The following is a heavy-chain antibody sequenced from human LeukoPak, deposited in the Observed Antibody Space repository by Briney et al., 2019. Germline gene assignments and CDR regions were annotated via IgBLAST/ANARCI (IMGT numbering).Heavy chain of an antibody. D-gene: IGHD1-26*01. J-gene: IGHJ4*02. CDR2: ISHSGST. Sequence: PSETLSLTCAVYGGSFSGYYWSWIRQPPGKGLEWIGEISHSGSTNYNPSLKSRVTISVDTSENQFSLKLSSVTAADTAVYYCARGRRVGATDYWGQGTLVTVSS. V-gene: IGHV4-34*01. CDR3: ARGRRVGATDY. CDR1: GGSFSGYY.